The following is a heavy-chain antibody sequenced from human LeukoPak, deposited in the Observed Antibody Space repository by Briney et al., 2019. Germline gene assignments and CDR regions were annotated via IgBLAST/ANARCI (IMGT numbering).Heavy chain of an antibody. CDR2: IYTSGST. D-gene: IGHD1-26*01. J-gene: IGHJ4*02. V-gene: IGHV4-4*07. Sequence: SETLSLSCTVSGGSISSYSWSWIRQPAGKGLEWIGRIYTSGSTNYNPSLKSRVTMSVDTSKNQFSLKLSSVTAADTAVYYCASSYSGSHPIFDYGGQGTLVTVSS. CDR1: GGSISSYS. CDR3: ASSYSGSHPIFDY.